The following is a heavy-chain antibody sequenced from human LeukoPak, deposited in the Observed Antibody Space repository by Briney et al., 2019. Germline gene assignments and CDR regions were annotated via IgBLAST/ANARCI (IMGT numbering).Heavy chain of an antibody. CDR2: IKGDGSEK. J-gene: IGHJ4*02. CDR3: LRDYGGS. D-gene: IGHD4-23*01. Sequence: PGGSQRLSCAASGFTFSSYWMSWVRQAPGKGLEWVANIKGDGSEKNYVASVKGRFTISRDNAENSLHLQMYSLRAEDTAVYYCLRDYGGSWGQGTLVAVS. CDR1: GFTFSSYW. V-gene: IGHV3-7*04.